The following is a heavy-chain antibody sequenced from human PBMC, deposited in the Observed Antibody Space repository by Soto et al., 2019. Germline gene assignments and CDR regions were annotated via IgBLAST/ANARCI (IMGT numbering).Heavy chain of an antibody. CDR1: GFTFSSYA. CDR3: ASPTLGSGALWFGELLSPAFDI. D-gene: IGHD3-10*01. J-gene: IGHJ3*02. CDR2: ISGSGGST. Sequence: GGSLRLSCAAYGFTFSSYAMSWVRQAPGKGLEWVSAISGSGGSTYYADSVKGRFTISRDNSKNTLYLQMNSLRAEDTAVYYCASPTLGSGALWFGELLSPAFDIGGQGTMVTVSS. V-gene: IGHV3-23*01.